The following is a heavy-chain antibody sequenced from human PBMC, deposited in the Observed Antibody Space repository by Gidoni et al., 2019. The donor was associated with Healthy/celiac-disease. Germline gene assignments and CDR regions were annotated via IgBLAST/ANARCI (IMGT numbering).Heavy chain of an antibody. J-gene: IGHJ4*02. Sequence: EVQLVESGGGLVQPGGSLRLSCAASGFTFSSYAMSWVRQAPGKGLEWVSAISGSGGSTYYADSVKGRFTISRDNSKNTLYLQMNSLRAEDTAVYYCAKDLEECSTSCSQLDYFDYWGQGTLVTVSS. V-gene: IGHV3-23*04. CDR1: GFTFSSYA. CDR2: ISGSGGST. D-gene: IGHD2-2*01. CDR3: AKDLEECSTSCSQLDYFDY.